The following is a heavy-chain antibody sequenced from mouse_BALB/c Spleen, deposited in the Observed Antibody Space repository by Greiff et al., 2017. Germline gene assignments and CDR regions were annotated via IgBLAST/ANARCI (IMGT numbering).Heavy chain of an antibody. J-gene: IGHJ3*01. D-gene: IGHD2-1*01. CDR1: GFSLTDYG. CDR3: AIYVNYPFAY. Sequence: VQLVESGPGLVAPSQSLSITCTVSGFSLTDYGVSWIRQPPGKGLEWLGVIWGGGSKYYNSALKSRLSISKDNSKSQVFLKMNSLQTDDTAMYYCAIYVNYPFAYWGQGTLVTVSA. V-gene: IGHV2-6-5*01. CDR2: IWGGGSK.